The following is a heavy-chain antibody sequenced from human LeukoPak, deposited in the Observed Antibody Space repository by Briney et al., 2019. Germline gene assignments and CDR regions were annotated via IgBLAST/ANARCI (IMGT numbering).Heavy chain of an antibody. D-gene: IGHD2-2*01. Sequence: PSETLSLTCTVSGGSISSYYWSWIWQPPGKGLEWIGYIYYSGSTNYNPSLKSRVTISVDTSKNQFSLKLSPVTAADTAVYYCARRIVVVPGGWFDPWSQGTLVTVSS. CDR1: GGSISSYY. CDR2: IYYSGST. J-gene: IGHJ5*02. CDR3: ARRIVVVPGGWFDP. V-gene: IGHV4-59*01.